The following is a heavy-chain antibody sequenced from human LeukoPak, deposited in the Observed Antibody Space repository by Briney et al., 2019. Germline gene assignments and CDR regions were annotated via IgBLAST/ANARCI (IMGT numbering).Heavy chain of an antibody. CDR1: GGTFTHYV. Sequence: GASVKVSCKASGGTFTHYVISWVRQAPGQGLEWMGGIAPISGTPMYAQRFQGRVTITADTSTYTAYLEMSSLTSEGTAVYYCAREGEYYSESGNLVDASDVWGQGTMVTVSA. CDR2: IAPISGTP. D-gene: IGHD3-10*01. CDR3: AREGEYYSESGNLVDASDV. J-gene: IGHJ3*01. V-gene: IGHV1-69*06.